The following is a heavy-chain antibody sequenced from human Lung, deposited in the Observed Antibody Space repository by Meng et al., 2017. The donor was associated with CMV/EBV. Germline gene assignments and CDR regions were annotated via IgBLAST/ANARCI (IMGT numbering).Heavy chain of an antibody. V-gene: IGHV4-59*01. Sequence: SXTLSLXCTVSGGSISSYYWSWIRQPPGKGLEWIGYIYYSGSTNYNPSLKSRVTISVDTSKNQFSLKLSSVTAADTAVYYCARTGDSYGDVQDLWGQGTLVTVSS. CDR3: ARTGDSYGDVQDL. D-gene: IGHD5-18*01. CDR1: GGSISSYY. CDR2: IYYSGST. J-gene: IGHJ5*02.